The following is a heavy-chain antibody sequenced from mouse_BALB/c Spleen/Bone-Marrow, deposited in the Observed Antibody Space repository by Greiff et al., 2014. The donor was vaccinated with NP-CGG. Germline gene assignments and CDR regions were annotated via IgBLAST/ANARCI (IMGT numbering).Heavy chain of an antibody. CDR2: INPYNGDT. CDR3: GKVYDYDGWYFDV. J-gene: IGHJ1*01. Sequence: EVKLEESGPELVKPGASVKISCKASGYSFTGYFMNWVKQSHGKSLEWIGRINPYNGDTFYNQKFKGKATLTVDKSSSTAHMELLSLTSEDSAVYYCGKVYDYDGWYFDVWGAGTTVTVSS. V-gene: IGHV1-37*01. D-gene: IGHD2-4*01. CDR1: GYSFTGYF.